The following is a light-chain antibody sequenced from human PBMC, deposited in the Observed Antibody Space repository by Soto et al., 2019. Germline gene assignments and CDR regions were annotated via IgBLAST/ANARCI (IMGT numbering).Light chain of an antibody. CDR2: DII. CDR1: SSDVGAYIF. V-gene: IGLV2-14*03. CDR3: VSFTTSRSYV. J-gene: IGLJ1*01. Sequence: QSVLTQPASVSGSPGQSSTISFTGTSSDVGAYIFVSWYQQHPGKAPKLMIYDIINRPSGVSNRFSGSKSGNTASLTISGLQAEDEADYYCVSFTTSRSYVFGTGTKVTVL.